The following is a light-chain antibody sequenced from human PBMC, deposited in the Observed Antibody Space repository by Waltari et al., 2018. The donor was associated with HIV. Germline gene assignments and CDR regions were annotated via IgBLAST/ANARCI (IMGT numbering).Light chain of an antibody. Sequence: DIQMTQSPSSLSASVGDKVTIPCRASQSISSKLNWYQQKPGKAPKLLIYSASGLQSGVPSRFSGSGSGTDFTLTISSLQSEDFATYYCQQSYSTPWTFGQGTKVEIK. CDR3: QQSYSTPWT. CDR2: SAS. CDR1: QSISSK. V-gene: IGKV1-39*01. J-gene: IGKJ1*01.